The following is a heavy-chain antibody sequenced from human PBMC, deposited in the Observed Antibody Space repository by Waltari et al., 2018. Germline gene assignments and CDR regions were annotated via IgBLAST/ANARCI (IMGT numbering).Heavy chain of an antibody. Sequence: EVRLLESGGGLVQPGGSLRLSCAASGFTFSSYAMTWVRQAPGKGLDWVSTISDSGGSTYYADSVKGRLTISRDKSKITLYLQMSSLRVEDTAIYYCGKLDYDGNGFPNYFDHWGQGTLVTVSS. J-gene: IGHJ4*02. CDR1: GFTFSSYA. D-gene: IGHD3-22*01. CDR2: ISDSGGST. CDR3: GKLDYDGNGFPNYFDH. V-gene: IGHV3-23*01.